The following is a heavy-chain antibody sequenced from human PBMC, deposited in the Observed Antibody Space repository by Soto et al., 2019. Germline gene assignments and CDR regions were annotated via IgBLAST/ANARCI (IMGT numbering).Heavy chain of an antibody. CDR3: ARAIAFCGGDCYSVYFDY. D-gene: IGHD2-21*02. V-gene: IGHV1-46*01. Sequence: SVKVSCKASGYTFPSYYMHWVRQAPGQGLEWMGIINPSGGSTSYAQKFQGRVTMTRDTSTSTVYMELSSLRSEDTAVYYCARAIAFCGGDCYSVYFDYWGQGTLVTVSS. CDR1: GYTFPSYY. CDR2: INPSGGST. J-gene: IGHJ4*02.